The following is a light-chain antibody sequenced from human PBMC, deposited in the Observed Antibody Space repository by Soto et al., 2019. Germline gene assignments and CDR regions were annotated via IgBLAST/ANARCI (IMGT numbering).Light chain of an antibody. Sequence: QSALTQPASVSGSAGESITISCTGTSSDVGGYNYVSWYQQHPGKAPKLMIYDVSNRPSGVSNRFSGSKSGNTASLTISGLQAEDEADYYCSSYTSSSTPHVVFGGGTKLTV. CDR3: SSYTSSSTPHVV. V-gene: IGLV2-14*01. CDR2: DVS. CDR1: SSDVGGYNY. J-gene: IGLJ2*01.